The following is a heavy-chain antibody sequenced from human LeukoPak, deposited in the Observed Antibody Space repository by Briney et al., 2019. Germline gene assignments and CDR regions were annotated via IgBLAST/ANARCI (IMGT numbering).Heavy chain of an antibody. CDR3: ARDRTVSSANSNMIIFGGVIVNSLGWFDP. J-gene: IGHJ5*02. D-gene: IGHD3-16*02. Sequence: GASVKVSCKASGYTFTSYYMHWVRQAPGQGLEWMGIINPRGGSTSYAQKFQGRVTMTRDTSTSTVYMELSSLRSEDTAIYYCARDRTVSSANSNMIIFGGVIVNSLGWFDPWGQGTLVTVSS. CDR2: INPRGGST. V-gene: IGHV1-46*01. CDR1: GYTFTSYY.